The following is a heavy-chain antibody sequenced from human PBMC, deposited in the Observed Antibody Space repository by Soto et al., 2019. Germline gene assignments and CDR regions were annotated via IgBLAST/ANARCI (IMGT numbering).Heavy chain of an antibody. D-gene: IGHD6-19*01. V-gene: IGHV2-5*01. J-gene: IGHJ5*02. Sequence: QITLKESGPTLVKPTQTLTLTCTFSGFSLTTSGVAVGWIRQPPGKALEGLALLYWYDDKYFSPSLKNRLTNTKDTSKYQVDLRMTNMDPVDPATYFCAPISPAGSTGWFDPWGPATLVIVSS. CDR1: GFSLTTSGVA. CDR2: LYWYDDK. CDR3: APISPAGSTGWFDP.